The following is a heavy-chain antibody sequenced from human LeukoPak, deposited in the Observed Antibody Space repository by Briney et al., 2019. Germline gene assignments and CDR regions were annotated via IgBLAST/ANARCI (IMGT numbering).Heavy chain of an antibody. V-gene: IGHV3-23*01. CDR1: GFTLSSFA. D-gene: IGHD3-3*01. J-gene: IGHJ4*02. Sequence: PVGALRLSCAASGFTLSSFAMNCVHQAAGKVLELGSSISGSGGSTYYAEYVKGRFTISRDNSKKTLYLQMNSLRAEDTAIYSCAKSGSDYDYWRGYLVWGQGTLVTVSS. CDR2: ISGSGGST. CDR3: AKSGSDYDYWRGYLV.